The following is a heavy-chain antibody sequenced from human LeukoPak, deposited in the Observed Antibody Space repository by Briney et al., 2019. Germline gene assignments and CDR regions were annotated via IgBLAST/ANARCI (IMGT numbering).Heavy chain of an antibody. D-gene: IGHD2-21*02. CDR3: ARGLLFSWFDP. CDR1: GGSVSSSSYY. V-gene: IGHV4-39*07. CDR2: IYYSGST. Sequence: PSETLSLTCTVSGGSVSSSSYYWGWIRQPPGKGLEWIGSIYYSGSTYYNPSLKSRVTISVDTSKNQFSLKLSSVNAADTAVYYCARGLLFSWFDPWGQGTLVTVSS. J-gene: IGHJ5*02.